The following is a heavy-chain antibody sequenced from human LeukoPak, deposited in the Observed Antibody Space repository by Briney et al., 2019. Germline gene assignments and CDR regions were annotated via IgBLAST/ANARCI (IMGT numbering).Heavy chain of an antibody. D-gene: IGHD3-3*01. CDR2: ITNRASGGAT. J-gene: IGHJ4*02. Sequence: GGSLRLSCVASGFTFSTAWMSWVRQAPGKGLEWVGRITNRASGGATEYAAPVKGRFTVSRDDSKNTLYLQMNSLQTEDTAVYYCAPASGPDRRYWGQGTLVTVSS. CDR1: GFTFSTAW. V-gene: IGHV3-15*01. CDR3: APASGPDRRY.